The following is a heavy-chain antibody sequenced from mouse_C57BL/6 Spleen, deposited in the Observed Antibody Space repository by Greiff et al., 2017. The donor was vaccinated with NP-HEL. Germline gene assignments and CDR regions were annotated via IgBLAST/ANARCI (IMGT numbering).Heavy chain of an antibody. CDR2: IYPRSGNT. Sequence: VQLQQSGAELARPGASVKLSCKASGYTFTSYGISWVKQRTGQGLEWIGEIYPRSGNTYYIEKFKGKATLTADKSSSTAYMELRSLTSEDTAVYFCARETYGNYLYYFDYWGQGTTLTVSA. CDR1: GYTFTSYG. D-gene: IGHD2-1*01. V-gene: IGHV1-81*01. J-gene: IGHJ2*01. CDR3: ARETYGNYLYYFDY.